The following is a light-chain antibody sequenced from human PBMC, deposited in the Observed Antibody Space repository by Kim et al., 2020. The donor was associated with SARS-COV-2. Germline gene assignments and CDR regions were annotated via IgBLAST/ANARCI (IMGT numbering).Light chain of an antibody. Sequence: SPGGRAPPTCRASQSVSSNFLAWDQQKPGQAPRLLIYGASSRATGIPDRCSGSGSGTDFTLTITRLEPEDFAVYYCQQYSSSPATFGQGTKVDIK. V-gene: IGKV3-20*01. CDR1: QSVSSNF. CDR3: QQYSSSPAT. CDR2: GAS. J-gene: IGKJ1*01.